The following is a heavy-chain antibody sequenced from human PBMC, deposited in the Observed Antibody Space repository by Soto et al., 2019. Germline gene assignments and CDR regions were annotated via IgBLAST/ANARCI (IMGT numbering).Heavy chain of an antibody. Sequence: ASVKVSCKASGYTFTSYAMHWVRQALGQRLEWMGWINAGNGNTKYSQKFQGRVTITRDTSASTAYMELSSLRSEDTAVYYCARDRNTMVRGVIKKYAFDIWGQGTMVTVSS. CDR2: INAGNGNT. CDR3: ARDRNTMVRGVIKKYAFDI. J-gene: IGHJ3*02. V-gene: IGHV1-3*01. D-gene: IGHD3-10*01. CDR1: GYTFTSYA.